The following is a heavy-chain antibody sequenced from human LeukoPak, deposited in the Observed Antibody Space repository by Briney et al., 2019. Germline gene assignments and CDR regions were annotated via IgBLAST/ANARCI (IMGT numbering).Heavy chain of an antibody. CDR3: ARRHPGVVQFDY. V-gene: IGHV1-2*02. CDR2: INPNSGGT. J-gene: IGHJ4*02. CDR1: GYTFTDYY. Sequence: ASVKVSCKASGYTFTDYYMHWVRQAPGQGLEWMGWINPNSGGTNYAQKFQGRVTMTRDTSISTAYMELSRLRSDDTAVYYCARRHPGVVQFDYWGQGTLVTVSS. D-gene: IGHD3-3*01.